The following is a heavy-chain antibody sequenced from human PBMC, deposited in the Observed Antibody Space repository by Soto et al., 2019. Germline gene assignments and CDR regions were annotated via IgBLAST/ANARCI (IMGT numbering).Heavy chain of an antibody. CDR1: GGPISSYY. J-gene: IGHJ4*02. Sequence: SETLSLTCTVAGGPISSYYWRWIRQPAGKGLEWIGRIYTSGSTNYNRSLKSRVTMSVDTSKNPFSLKLSSVTAADSAVYYCARYSGSHNTFDYWGQGTLVTVSS. D-gene: IGHD1-26*01. V-gene: IGHV4-4*07. CDR2: IYTSGST. CDR3: ARYSGSHNTFDY.